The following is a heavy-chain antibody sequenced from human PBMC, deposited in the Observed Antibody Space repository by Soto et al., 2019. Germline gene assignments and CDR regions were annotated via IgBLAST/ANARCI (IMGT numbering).Heavy chain of an antibody. Sequence: GVGVGWIRQPPGKALEWLALIYWDDDKRYSPSLKSRLTITKDTSKNQVVLTMTNMDPVDTATYYCAHSNIAVAGLYYWGQGTLVTVSS. CDR2: IYWDDDK. V-gene: IGHV2-5*02. D-gene: IGHD6-19*01. CDR1: GVG. J-gene: IGHJ4*02. CDR3: AHSNIAVAGLYY.